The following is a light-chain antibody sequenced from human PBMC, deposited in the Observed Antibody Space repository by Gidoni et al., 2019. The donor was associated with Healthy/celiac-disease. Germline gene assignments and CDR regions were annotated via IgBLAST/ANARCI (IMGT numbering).Light chain of an antibody. CDR2: AAS. CDR1: QSVSSY. J-gene: IGKJ5*01. V-gene: IGKV3-11*01. Sequence: SVFTQSPATLSLSPGERATLSCMASQSVSSYLAWYQQTPGPAPRLLIYAASNRATGIPARFSGSGSGTDFTLTISSLEPEDFAVYYRQQRSNWITFGQGTRLEIK. CDR3: QQRSNWIT.